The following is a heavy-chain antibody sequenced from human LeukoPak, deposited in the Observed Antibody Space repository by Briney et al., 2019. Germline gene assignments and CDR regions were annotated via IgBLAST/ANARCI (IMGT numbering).Heavy chain of an antibody. CDR3: ARGLVSGSQRGYFDY. Sequence: GESLRLSCAASEFTFSHYAMHWVRQAPGKGLEWVAVISYDGSNKYYADSVKGRFTISRDNSKNTLYLQTNSLRTDDTAVYYCARGLVSGSQRGYFDYWGHGALVTVSS. D-gene: IGHD1-26*01. CDR1: EFTFSHYA. J-gene: IGHJ4*01. CDR2: ISYDGSNK. V-gene: IGHV3-30-3*01.